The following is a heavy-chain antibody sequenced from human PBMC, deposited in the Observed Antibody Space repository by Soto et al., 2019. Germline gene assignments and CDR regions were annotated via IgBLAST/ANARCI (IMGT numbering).Heavy chain of an antibody. CDR1: GFTVSSSY. V-gene: IGHV3-66*01. CDR2: IYSGGST. Sequence: GGSLRLSCAASGFTVSSSYMSWVRQAPGKGLEWVSVIYSGGSTYYADSVKGRFTISRDNSKNTLYLQMNSLRAEDTAVYYSARAVGPPPLFDYWGQGTLVTVSS. D-gene: IGHD1-26*01. CDR3: ARAVGPPPLFDY. J-gene: IGHJ4*02.